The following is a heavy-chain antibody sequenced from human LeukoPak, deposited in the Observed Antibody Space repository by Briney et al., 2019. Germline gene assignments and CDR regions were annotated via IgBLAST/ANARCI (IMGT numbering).Heavy chain of an antibody. CDR3: ARLSTVTTNPLDY. CDR2: ISGSGGST. Sequence: GGSLRLSCAASGFTFSSYGMSWVRQAPGKGLEWVSAISGSGGSTYYADSVKGRFTISRDNAKNSLYLQMNSLRAEDTAVYYCARLSTVTTNPLDYWGQGTLVTVSS. CDR1: GFTFSSYG. D-gene: IGHD4-17*01. J-gene: IGHJ4*02. V-gene: IGHV3-23*01.